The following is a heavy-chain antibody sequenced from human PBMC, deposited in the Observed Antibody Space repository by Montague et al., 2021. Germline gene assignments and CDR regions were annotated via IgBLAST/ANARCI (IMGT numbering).Heavy chain of an antibody. V-gene: IGHV4-61*01. D-gene: IGHD6-19*01. J-gene: IGHJ4*02. Sequence: SETLSLTCNVSGGSVSTGNYYWTWIRQLPGKELEWIGYNYYTGSSKYNPSLESRVTISISTSKKQFTLKLSSVTAADTAVYYCARGQWLVPYYLDSWGQGTLVTVSS. CDR2: NYYTGSS. CDR3: ARGQWLVPYYLDS. CDR1: GGSVSTGNYY.